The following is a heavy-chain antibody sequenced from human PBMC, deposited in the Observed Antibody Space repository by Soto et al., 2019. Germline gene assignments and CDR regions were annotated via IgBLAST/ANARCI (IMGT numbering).Heavy chain of an antibody. CDR2: VIPNLGVT. CDR1: GGTLSSYT. D-gene: IGHD2-15*01. V-gene: IGHV1-69*08. J-gene: IGHJ4*02. CDR3: ARDKAYFSDTSRTDFDY. Sequence: QVQLVQSGAEVKKPGSSEKVSCKASGGTLSSYTFSWVRQAPGQGLEWMGRVIPNLGVTNYAKKFQGRFTIVVDTSTSTAYMDLNSLRYEDTAVYYCARDKAYFSDTSRTDFDYWGQGTLVTGSS.